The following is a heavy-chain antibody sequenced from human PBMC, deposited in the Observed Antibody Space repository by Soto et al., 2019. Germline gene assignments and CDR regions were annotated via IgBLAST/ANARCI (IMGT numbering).Heavy chain of an antibody. J-gene: IGHJ4*02. CDR2: IYYTGST. Sequence: SETLSLTCTVSGGSISSDYWMWIRQPPGKGLEWIGYIYYTGSTNYNPSLKSRVTISLETSKNQFSLKLNSVNAADTAVYYCTRWNNRRFDYWGQGTLVTVSS. V-gene: IGHV4-59*08. D-gene: IGHD1-1*01. CDR1: GGSISSDY. CDR3: TRWNNRRFDY.